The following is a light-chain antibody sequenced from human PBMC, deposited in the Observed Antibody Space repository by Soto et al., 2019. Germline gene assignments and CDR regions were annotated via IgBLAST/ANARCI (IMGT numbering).Light chain of an antibody. V-gene: IGKV1-33*01. J-gene: IGKJ5*01. CDR2: DAS. CDR3: QQYDNLIT. CDR1: QDITNY. Sequence: MTQSPSSLSAFVGDRVTITCQASQDITNYLNWYQQKPGKAPKLLIYDASNLETGVPSRFSGSGSGTDFTFTISSLQPEDIATYYCQQYDNLITFGQGTRLEIK.